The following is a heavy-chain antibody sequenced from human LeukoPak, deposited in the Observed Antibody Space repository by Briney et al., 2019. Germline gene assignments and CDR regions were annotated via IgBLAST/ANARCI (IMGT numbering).Heavy chain of an antibody. CDR1: GYSFSSYW. Sequence: GESLQISCKGSGYSFSSYWICCVRQMPGKGLEWMGIIYPVDSDTSYSPSFQGQVSISVDKSISTAYLQWSSLKASDTAIYYCARHGGNYDYWGQGTLVTVSS. J-gene: IGHJ4*02. V-gene: IGHV5-51*01. D-gene: IGHD1-26*01. CDR2: IYPVDSDT. CDR3: ARHGGNYDY.